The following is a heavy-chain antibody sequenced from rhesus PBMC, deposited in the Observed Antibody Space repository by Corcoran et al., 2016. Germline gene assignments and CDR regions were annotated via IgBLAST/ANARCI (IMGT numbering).Heavy chain of an antibody. Sequence: QVQLQESGPGLVTPSETLSLTFAVSGGSISDDSYCSWIRQPPGQGLEWIGYIYGCGGGTNYNPSLKNRVTISIDMSKNQFSLKLNSVTAADTAMYYCARPYSGSYYRFDVWGAGVLVTVSS. CDR1: GGSISDDSY. D-gene: IGHD3-16*01. V-gene: IGHV4-106*01. CDR3: ARPYSGSYYRFDV. CDR2: IYGCGGGT. J-gene: IGHJ5-1*01.